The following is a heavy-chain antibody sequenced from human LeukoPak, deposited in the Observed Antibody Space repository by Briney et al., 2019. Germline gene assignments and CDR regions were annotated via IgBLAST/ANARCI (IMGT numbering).Heavy chain of an antibody. Sequence: PGGSLRLSCAASGFTFSTYNMNWVRQAPGKGPEWVSSISTSSNYIYYADSVKGRFTISRDNAKNSLYLHMNNLRVEDTDVYYCARDVGAAAPDAFDIWGQGTMVTVSS. CDR2: ISTSSNYI. CDR1: GFTFSTYN. J-gene: IGHJ3*02. CDR3: ARDVGAAAPDAFDI. V-gene: IGHV3-21*01. D-gene: IGHD1-26*01.